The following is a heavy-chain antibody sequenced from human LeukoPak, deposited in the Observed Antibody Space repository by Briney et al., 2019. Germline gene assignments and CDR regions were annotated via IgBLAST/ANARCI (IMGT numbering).Heavy chain of an antibody. CDR3: ARDRLHYGEYEKTLDY. D-gene: IGHD4-17*01. Sequence: GGSLRLSCAASGFTFNTYWMHWVRQAPGKGLVWVARIDNDGSDMTYADSVKGRFTISRDNAKNSLYLQMNSLRVDDTAVYYCARDRLHYGEYEKTLDYWGQGTLVTVSS. V-gene: IGHV3-74*01. CDR1: GFTFNTYW. CDR2: IDNDGSDM. J-gene: IGHJ4*02.